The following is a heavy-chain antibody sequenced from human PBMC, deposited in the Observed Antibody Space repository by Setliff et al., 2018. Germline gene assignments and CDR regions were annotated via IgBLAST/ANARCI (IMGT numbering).Heavy chain of an antibody. CDR3: ARFTGTTPYYNGMDV. D-gene: IGHD1-7*01. Sequence: SETLSLTCTVSGGSISSGSYYWSWIRQPAGKGLEWIGHIYTSGSTNYNPSLKSRVTISVDTSKNQFSLKLSSVTAADTAVYYCARFTGTTPYYNGMDVWGQGTTVTVSS. V-gene: IGHV4-61*09. CDR1: GGSISSGSYY. J-gene: IGHJ6*02. CDR2: IYTSGST.